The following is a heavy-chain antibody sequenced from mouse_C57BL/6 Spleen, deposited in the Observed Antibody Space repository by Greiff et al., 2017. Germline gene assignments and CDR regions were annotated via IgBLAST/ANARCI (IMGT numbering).Heavy chain of an antibody. J-gene: IGHJ1*03. CDR2: INYDGSST. V-gene: IGHV5-16*01. Sequence: EVKLMESEGGLVQPGSSMKLSCTASGFTFSDYYMAWVRQVPEKGLEWVANINYDGSSTYYLDSLKSRFIISRDNAKNILYLQMSSLKSEDTATYYCARDGSSLWYFDVWGTGTTVTVSS. CDR3: ARDGSSLWYFDV. D-gene: IGHD1-1*01. CDR1: GFTFSDYY.